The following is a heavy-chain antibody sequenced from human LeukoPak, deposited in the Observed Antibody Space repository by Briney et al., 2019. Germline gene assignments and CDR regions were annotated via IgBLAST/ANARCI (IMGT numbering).Heavy chain of an antibody. V-gene: IGHV4-4*02. J-gene: IGHJ4*02. Sequence: SETLSLTCGVSGGSISNTNWWTWFRQPPGKGLEWIGEVNLQGSTNYNPSLKSRVAISVDKSENHISLKLTSVTAADTDVYYCAREGGPYRPLDYSGQGTLVTVAS. CDR1: GGSISNTNW. CDR3: AREGGPYRPLDY. CDR2: VNLQGST.